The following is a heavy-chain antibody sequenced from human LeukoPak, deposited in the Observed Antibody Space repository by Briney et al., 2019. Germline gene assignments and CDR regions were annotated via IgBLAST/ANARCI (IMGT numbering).Heavy chain of an antibody. J-gene: IGHJ4*02. Sequence: PGGSLRLSCAASGFTFSSYAMPWVRQAPGKGLEWVAVISYDGSSKYYADSVKGRFTISRDNSKNTLYLQMNSVRPEDTTVYYCARAVHYYENSGPDYWGQGTLVIVSS. CDR3: ARAVHYYENSGPDY. CDR1: GFTFSSYA. V-gene: IGHV3-30-3*01. D-gene: IGHD3-22*01. CDR2: ISYDGSSK.